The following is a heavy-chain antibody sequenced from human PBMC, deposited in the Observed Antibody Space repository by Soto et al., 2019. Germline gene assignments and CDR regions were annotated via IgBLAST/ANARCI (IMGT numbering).Heavy chain of an antibody. D-gene: IGHD6-19*01. CDR1: GYSFTSYW. CDR3: ASRIAVAGEPDDY. J-gene: IGHJ4*02. Sequence: GESLKISCKGSGYSFTSYWISWVRQMPGKGLEWMGRIDPSDSYTNYSPSFQGHVTISADKSISTAYLQWRSLKASDTAMYYCASRIAVAGEPDDYWGRGCLVAVAS. CDR2: IDPSDSYT. V-gene: IGHV5-10-1*01.